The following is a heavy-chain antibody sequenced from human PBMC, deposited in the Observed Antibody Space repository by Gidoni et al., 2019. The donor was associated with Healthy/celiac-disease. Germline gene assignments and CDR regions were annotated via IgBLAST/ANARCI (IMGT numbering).Heavy chain of an antibody. Sequence: QLQLQESGPGLVKPSETLSLTCTVSGGSISSSSYYWGWIRQPPGKGLEWIGSIYYSGSTYYTPSLKSRVTISVDTSKNQFSLKLSSVTAADTAVYYCARRLVTAQFDYWGQGTLVTVSS. CDR3: ARRLVTAQFDY. CDR1: GGSISSSSYY. J-gene: IGHJ4*02. CDR2: IYYSGST. D-gene: IGHD2-21*02. V-gene: IGHV4-39*01.